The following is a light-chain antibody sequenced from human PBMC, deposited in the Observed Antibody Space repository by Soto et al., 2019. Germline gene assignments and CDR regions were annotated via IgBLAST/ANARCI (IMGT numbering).Light chain of an antibody. J-gene: IGLJ2*01. CDR2: DNN. Sequence: QSVLTQPPSVSAAAGQKVTISCSGSRSNTGKNLVSWFQHLPGTAPKLLIYDNNKRPSGIPDRFSGSKSGTSATLGITGLQTGDEADYYCGSWDSSLYSVVFGGGTKLTVL. CDR3: GSWDSSLYSVV. V-gene: IGLV1-51*01. CDR1: RSNTGKNL.